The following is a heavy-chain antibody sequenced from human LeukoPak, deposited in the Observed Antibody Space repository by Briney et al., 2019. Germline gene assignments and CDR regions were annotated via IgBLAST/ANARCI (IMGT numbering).Heavy chain of an antibody. CDR1: GFTFSTYS. CDR3: ARGMWYSSSNFDY. Sequence: GGSLRLSCAASGFTFSTYSMNWVRQAPGKGLEWVSSISSSSSYIYYADSVKGRFTISRDNAKNSLYLQMNSLRAEDTAVYYCARGMWYSSSNFDYWGQGTLVTVPS. D-gene: IGHD6-6*01. V-gene: IGHV3-21*01. J-gene: IGHJ4*02. CDR2: ISSSSSYI.